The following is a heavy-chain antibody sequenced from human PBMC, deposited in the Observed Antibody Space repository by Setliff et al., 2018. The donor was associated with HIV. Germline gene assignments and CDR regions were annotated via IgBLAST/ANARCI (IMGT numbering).Heavy chain of an antibody. CDR1: GGSISSSSYY. D-gene: IGHD6-13*01. V-gene: IGHV4-39*07. J-gene: IGHJ4*02. CDR2: VYYSGST. CDR3: ARDGYSSSWYVISGSFDY. Sequence: SETLSRTCIVSGGSISSSSYYWGWIRQPPGKGLEWIGTVYYSGSTYYNPSLKSRVTISVDTSENQFSLKLSSVTAADTAVYYCARDGYSSSWYVISGSFDYWGQGILVTVSS.